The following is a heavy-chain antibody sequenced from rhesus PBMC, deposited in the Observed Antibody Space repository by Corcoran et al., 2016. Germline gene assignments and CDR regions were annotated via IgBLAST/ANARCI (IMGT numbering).Heavy chain of an antibody. V-gene: IGHV3-119*01. CDR1: GFTFSWNG. CDR3: TLFIAAAGT. Sequence: EVHLVESGGGLVQPGGALRLSGTGSGFTFSWNGMYWVHQAPGKGLEWVSRISSDGSSTSYADSVKGRFTISRENAKNSLYLQMNSLRAEDTAVYYCTLFIAAAGTWGQGVLVTVSS. D-gene: IGHD6-31*01. J-gene: IGHJ4*01. CDR2: ISSDGSST.